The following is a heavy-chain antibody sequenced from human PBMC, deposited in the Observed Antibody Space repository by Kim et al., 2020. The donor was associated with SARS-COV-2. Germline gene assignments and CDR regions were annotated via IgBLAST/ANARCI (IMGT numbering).Heavy chain of an antibody. CDR3: ARREYTAMVT. D-gene: IGHD5-18*01. Sequence: GEFLKISCKGSGYSFTSYWISWVRQMPGKGLEWMGRIDPSDSYTNYSPSFQGHVTISADKSISTAYLQWSSLKASDTAMYYCARREYTAMVTWGQGTLVTVSS. CDR1: GYSFTSYW. CDR2: IDPSDSYT. J-gene: IGHJ4*02. V-gene: IGHV5-10-1*01.